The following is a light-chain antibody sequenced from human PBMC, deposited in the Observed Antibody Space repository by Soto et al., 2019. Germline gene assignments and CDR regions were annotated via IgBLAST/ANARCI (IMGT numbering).Light chain of an antibody. J-gene: IGKJ1*01. V-gene: IGKV1-27*01. Sequence: DIQMTQCPSSLSASVGDRVTITCRASQGISNYLAWYQQKPGKVPKLLIYAASTLQSGVPSRFSGSGSGTDFTLTISRLQPEDVATYYCQKYNSVPQTFGQGTKVEIK. CDR2: AAS. CDR3: QKYNSVPQT. CDR1: QGISNY.